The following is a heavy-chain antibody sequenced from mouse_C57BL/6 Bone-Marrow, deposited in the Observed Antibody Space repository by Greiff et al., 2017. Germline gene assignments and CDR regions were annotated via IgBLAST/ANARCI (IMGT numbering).Heavy chain of an antibody. CDR1: GFSLSTFGMG. Sequence: VTLKESGPGLLQPSPSLSLTCSFSGFSLSTFGMGVGWIRQPSGKGLEWLAHIWWDDDKYYNPVLKNRLTSSKDTSKNQVFLKSANVDTADTATDYCARMGGWLPFDYWGQGTTLTVSS. V-gene: IGHV8-8*01. CDR3: ARMGGWLPFDY. J-gene: IGHJ2*01. CDR2: IWWDDDK. D-gene: IGHD2-3*01.